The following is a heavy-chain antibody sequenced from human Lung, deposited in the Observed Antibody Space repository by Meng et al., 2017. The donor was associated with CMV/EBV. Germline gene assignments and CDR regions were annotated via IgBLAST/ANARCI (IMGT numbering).Heavy chain of an antibody. CDR3: ARGRVSAAYDAFDI. CDR2: IKQDGSGE. V-gene: IGHV3-7*01. CDR1: EFAFNTYW. Sequence: GGSLRLXXAASEFAFNTYWMIWVRQAPGKGLEWVANIKQDGSGEYYVDSVKGRFTISRDNAKNSLYLQMNSLRAEDTAVYYCARGRVSAAYDAFDIWGQGTXVTVSS. J-gene: IGHJ3*02. D-gene: IGHD2-2*01.